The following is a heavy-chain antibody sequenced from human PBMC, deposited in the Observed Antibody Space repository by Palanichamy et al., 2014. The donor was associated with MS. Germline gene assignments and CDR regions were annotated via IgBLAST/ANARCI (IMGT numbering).Heavy chain of an antibody. Sequence: LVEVWGGPWVQPGGSLRLSCAASGFTFSSYGMHWVRQAPGKGLEWVAVIWYDGSNKYYADSVKGRFTISRDNSKNTLYLQMNSLRAEDTAVYYCARDSQGYCSSTSCYRDYYYYGMDVWGQGTTVTVSS. V-gene: IGHV3-33*01. D-gene: IGHD2-2*01. J-gene: IGHJ6*02. CDR1: GFTFSSYG. CDR3: ARDSQGYCSSTSCYRDYYYYGMDV. CDR2: IWYDGSNK.